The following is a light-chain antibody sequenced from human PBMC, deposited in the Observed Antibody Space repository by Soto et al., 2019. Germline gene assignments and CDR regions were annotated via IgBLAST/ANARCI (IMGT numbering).Light chain of an antibody. CDR1: ESIRTW. J-gene: IGKJ5*01. Sequence: IQMTQSPSTLSASIGDRVTITCRASESIRTWLAWYQQKPGKAHKFLIYDAYSLESGVQSRFSGSGSGTEFTLTIRSLQSEDFALYFCEQHNNWPITFGQGTRLEI. CDR2: DAY. V-gene: IGKV1-5*01. CDR3: EQHNNWPIT.